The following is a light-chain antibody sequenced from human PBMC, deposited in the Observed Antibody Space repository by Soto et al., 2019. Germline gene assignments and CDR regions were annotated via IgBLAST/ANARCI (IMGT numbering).Light chain of an antibody. CDR3: AAWDDSISGPI. J-gene: IGLJ2*01. V-gene: IGLV1-47*01. CDR1: GSNIATTY. CDR2: NVN. Sequence: QSVLTQPPSVSGTPGQRVTISCSASGSNIATTYAHWYQQLPGTAPKLLIYNVNQRPSGVPDRFSGSKSGTSASLVISGLRSEDEADYYCAAWDDSISGPIFGGGTQLTVL.